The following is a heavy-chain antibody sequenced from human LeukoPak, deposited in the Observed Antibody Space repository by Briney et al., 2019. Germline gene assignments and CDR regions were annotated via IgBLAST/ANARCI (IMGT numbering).Heavy chain of an antibody. CDR3: ASSGYNYGTSYFAY. D-gene: IGHD5-18*01. CDR1: GFAFNTYG. J-gene: IGHJ4*02. V-gene: IGHV3-30*12. Sequence: GGSLRLSCATFGFAFNTYGMHWVRQAPGKGLEWVAFVSLDGGTQNYADSVKGRFTISRDNSKNTLYLQMNSLRAEDTAIYYCASSGYNYGTSYFAYWGQGTLVTVSS. CDR2: VSLDGGTQ.